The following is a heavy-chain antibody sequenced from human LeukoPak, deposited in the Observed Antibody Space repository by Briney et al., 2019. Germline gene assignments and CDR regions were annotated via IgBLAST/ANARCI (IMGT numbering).Heavy chain of an antibody. D-gene: IGHD3-22*01. V-gene: IGHV4-39*01. Sequence: TPSETLSLTCTVSGGSISSSSYCWGCLRPPPGKGLERVGSIYYSGSCYYNTSLKSRVTIPVDTSKNQFFLKLRSVTAADTAVYYCAGRPYYDSSGYYHSDDAFDIWGQGKMVMVSS. CDR2: IYYSGSC. J-gene: IGHJ3*02. CDR1: GGSISSSSYC. CDR3: AGRPYYDSSGYYHSDDAFDI.